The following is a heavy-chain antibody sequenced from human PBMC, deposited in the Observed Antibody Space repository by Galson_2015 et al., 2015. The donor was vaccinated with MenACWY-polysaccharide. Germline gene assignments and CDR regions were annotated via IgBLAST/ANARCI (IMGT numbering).Heavy chain of an antibody. CDR2: IKQDGSEE. CDR1: GFTFSTYW. D-gene: IGHD1-7*01. J-gene: IGHJ2*01. V-gene: IGHV3-7*01. CDR3: ARDTGVSRTDDWSFDL. Sequence: SLRLSCAASGFTFSTYWMSWVRQAPGKGLEWVADIKQDGSEEYYVDSVKGRFAISRDNARNSLYLQMNSLRAEDTAVYFCARDTGVSRTDDWSFDLWGRGSQVTVSS.